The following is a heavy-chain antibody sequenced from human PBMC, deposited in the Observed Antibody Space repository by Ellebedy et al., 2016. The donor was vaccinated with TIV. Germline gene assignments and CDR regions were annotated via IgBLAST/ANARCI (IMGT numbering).Heavy chain of an antibody. D-gene: IGHD1-14*01. CDR3: VRDRPHSWFDP. V-gene: IGHV3-74*03. J-gene: IGHJ5*02. CDR2: IDNDGSRS. CDR1: GFIFSNFW. Sequence: GGSLRLSCAASGFIFSNFWMHWVRQAPGEGLVWVSRIDNDGSRSTYADSVKGRFTISRDKAKNTLYLQMNSLRAEDTAVYYCVRDRPHSWFDPWGQGTLVTVSS.